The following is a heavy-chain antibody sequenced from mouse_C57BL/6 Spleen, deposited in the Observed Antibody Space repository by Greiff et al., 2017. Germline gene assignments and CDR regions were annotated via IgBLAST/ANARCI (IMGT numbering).Heavy chain of an antibody. V-gene: IGHV1-81*01. J-gene: IGHJ4*01. CDR3: ARCDYGTYGGYVDY. D-gene: IGHD2-1*01. Sequence: QVQLQQSGAELVRPGASVKLSCKASGYTFTSYGISWVKQRTGQGLEWIGEIYPRSGNPYYNEKFKGKATLTADKSSSTAYMELRRLTSADSAVYFCARCDYGTYGGYVDYWGQGTSVTVSS. CDR2: IYPRSGNP. CDR1: GYTFTSYG.